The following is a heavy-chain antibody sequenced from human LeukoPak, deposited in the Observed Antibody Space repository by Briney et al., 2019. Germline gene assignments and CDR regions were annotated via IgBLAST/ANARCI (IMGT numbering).Heavy chain of an antibody. CDR3: ARDRAVAGGGDFDY. CDR2: IYTSGNT. Sequence: SETLSLTCTVSGGSISSGSYYWSWIRQPAGKGLEWIGRIYTSGNTNYNPSLKSRVTISVDTSKNQFSLKLSSVTAADTAVYYCARDRAVAGGGDFDYWGQGTLVTVSS. V-gene: IGHV4-61*02. J-gene: IGHJ4*02. D-gene: IGHD6-19*01. CDR1: GGSISSGSYY.